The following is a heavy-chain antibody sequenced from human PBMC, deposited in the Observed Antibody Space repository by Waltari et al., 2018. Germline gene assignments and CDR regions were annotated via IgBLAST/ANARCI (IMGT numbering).Heavy chain of an antibody. CDR3: ARAGDSSGYYGALDY. Sequence: QVQLQESGPGLVKPSETLSLTCTVSGGSISRYYWSWIRPPAGKGLEWIGRIYTRGSTNYNPSLKSRVTMSGDTSKNQFSLKLSSVTAADTAVYYCARAGDSSGYYGALDYWGQGTLVTVSS. V-gene: IGHV4-4*07. CDR2: IYTRGST. CDR1: GGSISRYY. D-gene: IGHD3-22*01. J-gene: IGHJ4*02.